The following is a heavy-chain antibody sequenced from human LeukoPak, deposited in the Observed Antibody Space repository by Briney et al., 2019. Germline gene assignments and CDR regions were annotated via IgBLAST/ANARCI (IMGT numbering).Heavy chain of an antibody. D-gene: IGHD1-26*01. CDR2: ISSSSSTI. Sequence: GGSLRLSCAASGFTFSSYSMNWVRQAPGKGLEWVSYISSSSSTIYYADSVKGRFTISRDNAKNSLYLQMNSLRAKDTAVYYCARDLHSGSYYDAFDIWGQGTMVTVSS. V-gene: IGHV3-48*01. CDR3: ARDLHSGSYYDAFDI. J-gene: IGHJ3*02. CDR1: GFTFSSYS.